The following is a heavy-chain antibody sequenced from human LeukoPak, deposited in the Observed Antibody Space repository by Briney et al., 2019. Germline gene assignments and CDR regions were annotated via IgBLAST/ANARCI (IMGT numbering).Heavy chain of an antibody. V-gene: IGHV5-51*01. CDR3: TRQSTGWYWFDP. D-gene: IGHD6-19*01. CDR2: INPGGSDI. CDR1: GYTFTTYW. J-gene: IGHJ5*02. Sequence: GESLKISCKGSGYTFTTYWIGWVRQMPGKGLEWMGVINPGGSDIRYRPSFEGQVTISADKSTSTAYLQWSSLKASDTAMYYCTRQSTGWYWFDPWGQGTLVTVSS.